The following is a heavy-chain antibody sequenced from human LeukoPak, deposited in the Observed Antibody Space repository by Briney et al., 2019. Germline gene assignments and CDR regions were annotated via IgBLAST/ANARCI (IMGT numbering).Heavy chain of an antibody. V-gene: IGHV4-30-2*01. J-gene: IGHJ3*02. Sequence: NPSETLSLTCAVSGGSISSGGYSWSWIRQPPGKGLEWIGYIYHSGSTYYNPSLKSRVTISVDRSKNQFSLKLSSVTAADTAVYYCARYCSAGSCYSENAFDIWGQGTMVTVSS. CDR3: ARYCSAGSCYSENAFDI. CDR1: GGSISSGGYS. D-gene: IGHD2-15*01. CDR2: IYHSGST.